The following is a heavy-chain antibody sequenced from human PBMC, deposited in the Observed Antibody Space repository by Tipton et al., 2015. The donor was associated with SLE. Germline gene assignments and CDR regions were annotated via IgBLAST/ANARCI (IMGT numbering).Heavy chain of an antibody. Sequence: TLSLTCTVSGGSISSGIYYWSWIRQPAGKGLEWIGRIYTSGRTNYNPSLKSRVTISIDTSKNRFSLKLSSVTAADTAVYYCARGPYGSGSSFDYWGQGTLVTVSS. CDR1: GGSISSGIYY. CDR2: IYTSGRT. D-gene: IGHD3-10*01. J-gene: IGHJ4*02. V-gene: IGHV4-61*02. CDR3: ARGPYGSGSSFDY.